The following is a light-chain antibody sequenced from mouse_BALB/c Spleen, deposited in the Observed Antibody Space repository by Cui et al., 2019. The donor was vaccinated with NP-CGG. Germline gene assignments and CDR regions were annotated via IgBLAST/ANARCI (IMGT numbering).Light chain of an antibody. CDR3: ALWYSNHWV. CDR1: TGAVTTSNY. CDR2: GTN. V-gene: IGLV1*01. J-gene: IGLJ1*01. Sequence: QAVVTQESALTTSPGETVTFTCRSSTGAVTTSNYANWFQEKPDHLFTGLIGGTNNRAPGVPARFSGSLIGDKAALTITGAQTEDEAIYFCALWYSNHWVFGGGTKLTVL.